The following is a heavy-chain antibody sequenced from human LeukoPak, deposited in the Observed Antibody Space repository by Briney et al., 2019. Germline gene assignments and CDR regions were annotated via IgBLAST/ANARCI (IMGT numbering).Heavy chain of an antibody. J-gene: IGHJ4*02. CDR3: SGRDSSRSPRAY. V-gene: IGHV3-7*01. CDR1: GLTFTDFW. Sequence: GGSLRLSCAASGLTFTDFWMNWVRLAPGRGLEWLANIKPDGNEKYYVDSVKGRFAISGDNAKNDVYLEMNSQRAEDTGVYYCSGRDSSRSPRAYWGQGTLVSVSS. CDR2: IKPDGNEK. D-gene: IGHD2-2*01.